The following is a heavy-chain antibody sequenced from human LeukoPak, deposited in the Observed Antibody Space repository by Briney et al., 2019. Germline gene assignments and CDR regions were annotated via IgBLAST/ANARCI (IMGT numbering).Heavy chain of an antibody. D-gene: IGHD3-10*01. J-gene: IGHJ6*03. V-gene: IGHV3-21*01. CDR1: GFTFSSYS. CDR3: ARDGSGSYYRYYYYYMDV. Sequence: GGSLRLSCAASGFTFSSYSMNWVRQAPGKGLEWVSSISSSSSYIYYADSVKGRFTISRDNAKNSLYLQMNSLRAEDTAVYYCARDGSGSYYRYYYYYMDVWGKGTTVTISS. CDR2: ISSSSSYI.